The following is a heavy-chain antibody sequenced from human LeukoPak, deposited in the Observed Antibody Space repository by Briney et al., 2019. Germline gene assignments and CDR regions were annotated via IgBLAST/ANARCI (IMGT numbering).Heavy chain of an antibody. CDR1: GFTFSSYS. V-gene: IGHV3-21*04. D-gene: IGHD2-15*01. Sequence: GGSLRLSCAASGFTFSSYSLNWVRQAPGMGLEWVSSISSSSHYIYYADSVKGRFTISRDNAKNSLYLQMNSLRAEDTAVYYCAKGRLVVTATDYWGQGTLVTVSS. CDR2: ISSSSHYI. J-gene: IGHJ4*02. CDR3: AKGRLVVTATDY.